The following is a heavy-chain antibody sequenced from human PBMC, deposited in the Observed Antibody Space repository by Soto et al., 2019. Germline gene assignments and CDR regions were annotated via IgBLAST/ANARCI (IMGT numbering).Heavy chain of an antibody. CDR3: AREYCSSTSCYKLVY. CDR2: INPNSGGT. CDR1: GYTFTGYY. Sequence: SVKVSCKASGYTFTGYYMHWVRQAPGQGLEWMGWINPNSGGTNYAQKFQGWVTMTRDTSISTAYMELSRLRSDDTAVYYCAREYCSSTSCYKLVYWGQGNLVTVSS. V-gene: IGHV1-2*04. J-gene: IGHJ4*02. D-gene: IGHD2-2*02.